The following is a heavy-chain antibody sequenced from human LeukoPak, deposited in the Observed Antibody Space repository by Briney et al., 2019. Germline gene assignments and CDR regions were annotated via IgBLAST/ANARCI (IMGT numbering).Heavy chain of an antibody. CDR3: ARTQSQSGSYRYYFGY. Sequence: SETLSLTSTVSGASVGSAGYYWSWIRQPPGGGMEWIGYVYYVSNTNYNPSLKSRVNMSVNPSENQFSLKLNSVTAADTAMYYCARTQSQSGSYRYYFGYWGQGTLVTVSS. D-gene: IGHD1-26*01. CDR2: VYYVSNT. CDR1: GASVGSAGYY. V-gene: IGHV4-61*08. J-gene: IGHJ4*02.